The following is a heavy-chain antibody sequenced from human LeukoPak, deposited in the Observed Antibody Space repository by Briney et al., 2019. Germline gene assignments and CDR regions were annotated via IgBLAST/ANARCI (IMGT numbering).Heavy chain of an antibody. J-gene: IGHJ4*02. Sequence: GGSLRLSCAASGFTFRSFTMNWVRQAPGNGLEWVSSISSSTRYIYYADSVKGRFTISRDNAKNSVFLQMNSLRIEDTAVYYCASGSSRWYVIDYWGQGTLVTVSS. CDR3: ASGSSRWYVIDY. CDR1: GFTFRSFT. D-gene: IGHD6-13*01. V-gene: IGHV3-21*01. CDR2: ISSSTRYI.